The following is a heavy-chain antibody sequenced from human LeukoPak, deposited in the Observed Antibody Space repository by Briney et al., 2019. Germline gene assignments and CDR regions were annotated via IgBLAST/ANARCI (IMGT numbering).Heavy chain of an antibody. D-gene: IGHD3-22*01. J-gene: IGHJ4*02. CDR3: ATVWYDSSGYYFTPHYYFDY. V-gene: IGHV1-24*01. Sequence: ASVKVSCKVSGYTLTELSMHWVRQAPGKGLEWMGGFDPEDGEIIYAQKFQGRVTMTEDTSTDTAYMELSSLRSEDTAVYYCATVWYDSSGYYFTPHYYFDYWGQGTLVTVSS. CDR1: GYTLTELS. CDR2: FDPEDGEI.